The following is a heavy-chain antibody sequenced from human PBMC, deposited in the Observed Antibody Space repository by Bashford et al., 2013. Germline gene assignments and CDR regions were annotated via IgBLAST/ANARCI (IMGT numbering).Heavy chain of an antibody. D-gene: IGHD2-2*01. Sequence: ASVKVSCKASGYTFTGYYMHWVRQAPGQGLEWMGWINPNSGGTNYAQKFQGRVTMTRDTSISTAYMELSRLRSDDTAVYYCARDGHCSSTSCYWSYYYYGMDVWGQGTTVTVSS. CDR2: INPNSGGT. J-gene: IGHJ6*02. CDR3: ARDGHCSSTSCYWSYYYYGMDV. CDR1: GYTFTGYY. V-gene: IGHV1-2*02.